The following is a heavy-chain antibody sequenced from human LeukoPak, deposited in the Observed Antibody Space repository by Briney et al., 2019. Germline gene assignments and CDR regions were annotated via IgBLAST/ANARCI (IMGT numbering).Heavy chain of an antibody. CDR3: AKDLRTYGSGIYRLPTVIFDY. V-gene: IGHV3-23*01. J-gene: IGHJ4*02. Sequence: PGGSLRLSCAASGFTFSNYAMSWVRQAPGKGLEWVSSIIGSSGDTYYADSVKGRFTISRDNSKNTLYLQMNSLRAEDTAVYYCAKDLRTYGSGIYRLPTVIFDYWGQGTLVTVSS. CDR2: IIGSSGDT. CDR1: GFTFSNYA. D-gene: IGHD3-10*01.